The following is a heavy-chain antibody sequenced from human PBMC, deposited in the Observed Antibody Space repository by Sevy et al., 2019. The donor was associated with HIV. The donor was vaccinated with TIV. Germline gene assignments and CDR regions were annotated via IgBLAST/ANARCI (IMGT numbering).Heavy chain of an antibody. J-gene: IGHJ3*02. Sequence: ASVKVSCKASGYTFTSYYMHWVRQAPGQGLEWMGIINPSGGSTSYAQKFQGRVTMTRDTSTSTVYMELSSLRSEDTAVYYCARDPNIVLVPAANAFDNWGQGTRVTVSS. V-gene: IGHV1-46*01. CDR1: GYTFTSYY. CDR2: INPSGGST. CDR3: ARDPNIVLVPAANAFDN. D-gene: IGHD2-2*01.